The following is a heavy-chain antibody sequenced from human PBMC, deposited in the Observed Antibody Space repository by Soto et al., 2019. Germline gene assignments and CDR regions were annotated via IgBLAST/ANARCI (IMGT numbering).Heavy chain of an antibody. Sequence: GGSLRLSCAASGFTFSSYWMTWVRQAPGKGLEWVASIKQDGSEKYYVDSVKGRFTISRDNAKNSLYLQMNSLRAEDTAVFYCARFGEYYFDSSDYRRFDFWVQGPLVTVSS. CDR1: GFTFSSYW. V-gene: IGHV3-7*01. D-gene: IGHD3-22*01. J-gene: IGHJ4*02. CDR2: IKQDGSEK. CDR3: ARFGEYYFDSSDYRRFDF.